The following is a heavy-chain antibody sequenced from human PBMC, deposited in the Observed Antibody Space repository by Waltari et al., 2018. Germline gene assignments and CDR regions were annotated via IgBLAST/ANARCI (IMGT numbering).Heavy chain of an antibody. Sequence: EVQLVESGGGLVHPGGSLRLSCAASGFTVSSTHMSWVRQAPGKGLEWVANINYDGSAQWYEDSVSGRLTVSRDNAKNSLYLEMNNVRVDDTAVYYCARGSAYYVRVWDLWGPGTLVTVSS. J-gene: IGHJ4*02. CDR3: ARGSAYYVRVWDL. CDR1: GFTVSSTH. D-gene: IGHD3-16*01. CDR2: INYDGSAQ. V-gene: IGHV3-7*03.